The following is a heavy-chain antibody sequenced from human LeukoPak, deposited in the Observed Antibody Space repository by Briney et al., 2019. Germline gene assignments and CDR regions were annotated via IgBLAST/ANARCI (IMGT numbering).Heavy chain of an antibody. D-gene: IGHD1-1*01. Sequence: PGGSLRLSCAASGFTFNDHYLDWVRQAPGKGLEWVGRSRNKAKSYSTEYAASVKGRFTVSRDDSKNSLYLQMNSLKIEDTAVYYCARDHRDVSEGYTSGYFDYWGQGTLVTVSS. V-gene: IGHV3-72*01. CDR3: ARDHRDVSEGYTSGYFDY. CDR1: GFTFNDHY. J-gene: IGHJ4*02. CDR2: SRNKAKSYST.